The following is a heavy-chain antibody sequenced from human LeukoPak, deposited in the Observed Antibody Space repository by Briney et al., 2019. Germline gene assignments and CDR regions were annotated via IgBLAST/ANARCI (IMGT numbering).Heavy chain of an antibody. J-gene: IGHJ3*02. CDR1: GYTFTGYY. D-gene: IGHD2-2*02. CDR2: INPNSGGT. Sequence: ASVKVSCKASGYTFTGYYMHWVRQAPGQGLEWMGWINPNSGGTNYARKFQGRVTMTRDTSISTAYMELSRLRSDDTAVYYCARDKAIVVVPAAILGHAFDIWGQGTMVTVSS. CDR3: ARDKAIVVVPAAILGHAFDI. V-gene: IGHV1-2*02.